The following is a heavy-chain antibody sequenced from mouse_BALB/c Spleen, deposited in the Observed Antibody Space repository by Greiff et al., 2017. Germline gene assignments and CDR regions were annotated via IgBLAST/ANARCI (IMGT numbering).Heavy chain of an antibody. CDR3: TRGYGNYVAWFAY. V-gene: IGHV1-15*01. Sequence: QVQLQQSGAELVRPGASVTLSCKASGYTFTDYEMHWVKQTPVHGLEWIGAIDPETGGTAYNQKFKGKATLTADKSSSTAYMELRSLTSEDSAVYYCTRGYGNYVAWFAYWGQGTLVTVSA. J-gene: IGHJ3*01. CDR2: IDPETGGT. D-gene: IGHD2-10*02. CDR1: GYTFTDYE.